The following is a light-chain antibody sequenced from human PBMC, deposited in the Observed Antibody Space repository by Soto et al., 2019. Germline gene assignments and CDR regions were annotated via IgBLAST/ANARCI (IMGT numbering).Light chain of an antibody. CDR1: QSVSSN. CDR3: QQYNNWPPWT. V-gene: IGKV3-15*01. J-gene: IGKJ1*01. Sequence: ETVMTQSPVTLSASPGERATLSCMASQSVSSNLAWYQQKPGQAPRLLIYGASTRATGIPARFSGSGSGTEFTLTISSLQSEDFAVYYCQQYNNWPPWTVGPGTKVEIK. CDR2: GAS.